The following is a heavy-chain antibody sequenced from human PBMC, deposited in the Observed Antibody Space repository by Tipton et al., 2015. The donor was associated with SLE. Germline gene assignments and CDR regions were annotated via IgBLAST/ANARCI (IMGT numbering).Heavy chain of an antibody. Sequence: TLSLTCTVSGDSISNYYWSWIRQPPGKGLEWIGYIYYSGYTNYNPSLKSRLTISQDTSKNQFSLKLSSVTAADTAVYYCAREGYDSFYYYYYMDVWGKGTTVTVSS. D-gene: IGHD3-22*01. CDR3: AREGYDSFYYYYYMDV. CDR2: IYYSGYT. J-gene: IGHJ6*03. CDR1: GDSISNYY. V-gene: IGHV4-59*01.